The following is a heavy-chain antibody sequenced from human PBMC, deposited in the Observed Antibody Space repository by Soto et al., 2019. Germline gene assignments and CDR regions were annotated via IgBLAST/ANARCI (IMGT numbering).Heavy chain of an antibody. D-gene: IGHD3-22*01. V-gene: IGHV3-9*01. CDR2: ISWNSGNI. CDR3: VKGEYYYDSSGYYPFDY. CDR1: GFTFDDYA. J-gene: IGHJ4*02. Sequence: GGSLRLSCAASGFTFDDYAMHWVRQVLGKGLEWVSSISWNSGNIGYADSVKGRFTTSRDNAKNSLYLQMNSLRPEDTALYYCVKGEYYYDSSGYYPFDYWGQGTLVTVSS.